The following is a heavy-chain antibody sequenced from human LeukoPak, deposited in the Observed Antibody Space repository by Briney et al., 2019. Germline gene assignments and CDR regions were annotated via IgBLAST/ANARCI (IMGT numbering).Heavy chain of an antibody. CDR1: GFTFSSYA. V-gene: IGHV3-30*02. CDR3: AKGLHEFGSHYEQVEYYFDY. D-gene: IGHD4-11*01. CDR2: IRYDGSNK. Sequence: GGSLRLSCAASGFTFSSYAMSWVRQAPGKGLEWVGFIRYDGSNKYYADSVKGRFTISRDNSKNTLYLQMNSLRAEDTAVYYCAKGLHEFGSHYEQVEYYFDYWGQGTLVTVSS. J-gene: IGHJ4*02.